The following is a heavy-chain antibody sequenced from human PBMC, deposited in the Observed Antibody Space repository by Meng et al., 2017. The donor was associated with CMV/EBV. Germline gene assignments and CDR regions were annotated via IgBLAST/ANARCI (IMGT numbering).Heavy chain of an antibody. CDR1: GFTFSSYG. CDR2: IRYDGSNK. D-gene: IGHD1-26*01. CDR3: AKGKGSRLYGMDV. Sequence: GGSLRLSCAASGFTFSSYGMHWVRQAPGKGLEWVAFIRYDGSNKYYADSVKGRFTISRDNSKSTLYLQMNSLRAEDTAVYYCAKGKGSRLYGMDVWGQGTTVTVSS. J-gene: IGHJ6*02. V-gene: IGHV3-30*02.